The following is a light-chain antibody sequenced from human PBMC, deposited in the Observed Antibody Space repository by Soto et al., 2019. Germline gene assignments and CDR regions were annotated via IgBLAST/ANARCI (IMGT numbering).Light chain of an antibody. CDR3: QQYNNWPPGT. V-gene: IGKV3D-15*01. J-gene: IGKJ2*02. CDR2: GAS. CDR1: QSVSSN. Sequence: EIVMTQSPATLSVSPGERATLSCRASQSVSSNLAWYQQKPGQAPRLLIYGASTRATGIPVRFSGSGSGTEFTLTISSLQSEDFAVYYCQQYNNWPPGTFGQGTKLEI.